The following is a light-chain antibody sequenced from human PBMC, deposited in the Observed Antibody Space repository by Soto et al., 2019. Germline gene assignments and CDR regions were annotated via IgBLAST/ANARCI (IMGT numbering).Light chain of an antibody. CDR2: DVS. CDR3: CSFTVSATYV. Sequence: QSVLTQTASVSGSPGQSITISCTGTSTDIGRYDHVSWYQQHPCKAPKVLIYDVSNRPSWISNRFSGSKSGNTASLTISGLQAEDEADYYCCSFTVSATYVFGAGTKLTVL. CDR1: STDIGRYDH. J-gene: IGLJ1*01. V-gene: IGLV2-14*03.